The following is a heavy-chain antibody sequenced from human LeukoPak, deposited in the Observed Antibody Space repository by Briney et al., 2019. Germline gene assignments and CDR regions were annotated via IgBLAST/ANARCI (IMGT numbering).Heavy chain of an antibody. CDR2: ISSSGSTI. V-gene: IGHV3-48*03. Sequence: AGGSLRLSCAASGFTFSSYEMNWVRQAPGKGLEWVSYISSSGSTIYYADSVKGRFTISRDNAKNSLYLQMNSLRAEDTAVYYCATKPLAAAGIDYYYYYMDVWGKGTTVTVSS. J-gene: IGHJ6*03. D-gene: IGHD6-13*01. CDR3: ATKPLAAAGIDYYYYYMDV. CDR1: GFTFSSYE.